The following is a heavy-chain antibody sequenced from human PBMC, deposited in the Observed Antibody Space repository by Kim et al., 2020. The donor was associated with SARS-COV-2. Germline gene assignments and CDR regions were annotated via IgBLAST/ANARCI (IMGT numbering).Heavy chain of an antibody. CDR2: ISYDGSNK. CDR3: ARENELQAAGPSGADY. V-gene: IGHV3-33*05. D-gene: IGHD6-13*01. J-gene: IGHJ4*02. Sequence: GGSLRLSCAASGFTFSSYGMHWVRQAPGKGLEWVAVISYDGSNKYYADSVKGRFTISRDNSKNTLYLQMNSLRAEDTAVYYCARENELQAAGPSGADYWGQGTLVTVSS. CDR1: GFTFSSYG.